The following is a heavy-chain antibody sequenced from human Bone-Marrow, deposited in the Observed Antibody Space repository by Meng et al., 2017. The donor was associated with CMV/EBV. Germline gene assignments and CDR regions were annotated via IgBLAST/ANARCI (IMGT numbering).Heavy chain of an antibody. CDR3: ARGLTSRGIPLNFAY. V-gene: IGHV3-23*01. Sequence: GESLKISCAASGFTFSTYAMSWVRQAPGKGLEWVSAISGSGTSTYYADSVKGRFTISRDNSKNTPYLQMNSLRVEDTAVYYCARGLTSRGIPLNFAYWGQGTLVTVSS. CDR2: ISGSGTST. CDR1: GFTFSTYA. J-gene: IGHJ4*02. D-gene: IGHD3-16*01.